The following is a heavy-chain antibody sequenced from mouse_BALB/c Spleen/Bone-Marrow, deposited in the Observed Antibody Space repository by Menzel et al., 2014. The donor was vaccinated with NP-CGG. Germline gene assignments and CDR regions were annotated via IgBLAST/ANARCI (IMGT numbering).Heavy chain of an antibody. Sequence: VQRVESGPGLVSPSQSLSITCTVSGFSLTSYGVHWVCQPPGKGLEWLGVIWAGGSTNYNSALMSRLSISKDNSKSQVFLKMNSLQTDDTAMYYCAREGLLLYRGFAYWGQGTLVTVSA. J-gene: IGHJ3*01. V-gene: IGHV2-9*02. D-gene: IGHD2-10*01. CDR1: GFSLTSYG. CDR2: IWAGGST. CDR3: AREGLLLYRGFAY.